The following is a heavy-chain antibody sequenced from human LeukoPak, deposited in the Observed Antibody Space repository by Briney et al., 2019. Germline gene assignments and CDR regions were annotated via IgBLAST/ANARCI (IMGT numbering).Heavy chain of an antibody. D-gene: IGHD2-2*02. CDR2: IIPIFGTA. J-gene: IGHJ4*02. Sequence: ASVKVSCKASGGTFSSYAISWVRQAPGQGLEWMGGIIPIFGTANYAQEFQGRVTITTDESTSTAYMELSSLRSEDTAVYYCARSRETGIQPGAFDYWGQGTLVTVSS. CDR1: GGTFSSYA. V-gene: IGHV1-69*05. CDR3: ARSRETGIQPGAFDY.